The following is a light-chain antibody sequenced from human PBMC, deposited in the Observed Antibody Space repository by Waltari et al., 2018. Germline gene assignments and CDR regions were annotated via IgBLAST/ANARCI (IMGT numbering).Light chain of an antibody. CDR3: QAWDDTTVV. Sequence: SYELTQPPSVSVSPGQTATITCPGDGLGDKFVGWYQQKPGQSPVAVIYSGDKRPSGIPARFSGTNSGNTATLTIGGTQTTDEGDYYCQAWDDTTVVFGAGTKVTV. CDR1: GLGDKF. CDR2: SGD. V-gene: IGLV3-1*01. J-gene: IGLJ2*01.